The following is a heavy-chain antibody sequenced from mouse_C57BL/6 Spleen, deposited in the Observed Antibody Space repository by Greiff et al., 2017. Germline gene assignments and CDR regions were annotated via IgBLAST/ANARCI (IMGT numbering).Heavy chain of an antibody. D-gene: IGHD1-1*01. Sequence: QVQLQQSGAELARPGASVKLSCKASGYTFTSYGISWVKQTSGQGLEWIGEIYPRSGNTYYNEKFKGKATLTADKSSSTAYMERRSLTSEDSAVYFCARRGLRSYYFDYWGQGTTLTVSS. J-gene: IGHJ2*01. CDR1: GYTFTSYG. V-gene: IGHV1-81*01. CDR3: ARRGLRSYYFDY. CDR2: IYPRSGNT.